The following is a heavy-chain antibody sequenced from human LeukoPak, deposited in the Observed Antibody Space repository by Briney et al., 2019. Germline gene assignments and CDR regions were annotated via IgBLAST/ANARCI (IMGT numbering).Heavy chain of an antibody. Sequence: SETLSLTCTVSGASISSYYWSWVRQPAGKGLEWIGRIFTSGSTNYNPSLKSRVTMSVDTSKNQFSLKLSSVTAADTAVYYCAGGPPAETVTSYFDYWGQGTLVTVSS. D-gene: IGHD4-11*01. V-gene: IGHV4-4*07. CDR3: AGGPPAETVTSYFDY. CDR2: IFTSGST. CDR1: GASISSYY. J-gene: IGHJ4*02.